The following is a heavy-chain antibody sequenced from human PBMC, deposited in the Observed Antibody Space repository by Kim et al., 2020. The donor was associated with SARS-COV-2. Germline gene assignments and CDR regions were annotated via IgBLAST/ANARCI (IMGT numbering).Heavy chain of an antibody. V-gene: IGHV3-74*01. J-gene: IGHJ4*02. CDR3: VRSGSYLTSPFDY. D-gene: IGHD1-26*01. CDR1: GFSFSSHW. Sequence: GGSLRLSCAASGFSFSSHWIHWVRQVPGKGLVWLSRINSDGSYITYADSVKGRFTISRDNARHTLYLQMNTLRVEDTAVYYCVRSGSYLTSPFDYWGQGTLVTVSS. CDR2: INSDGSYI.